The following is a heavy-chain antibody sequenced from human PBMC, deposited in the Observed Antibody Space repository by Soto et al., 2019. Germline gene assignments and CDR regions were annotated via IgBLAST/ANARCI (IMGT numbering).Heavy chain of an antibody. CDR1: GCSISSGGYY. CDR3: ARGREVRNWFDY. CDR2: IYYSGRT. D-gene: IGHD3-10*01. V-gene: IGHV4-31*03. J-gene: IGHJ5*01. Sequence: TLCLTCPVAGCSISSGGYYWSWIRQHPGKGLEWIGYIYYSGRTYYNPSRKSRVTISVDTSKNQFPLKLSSVTAADTAVYYSARGREVRNWFDYWRQGTLVTVSS.